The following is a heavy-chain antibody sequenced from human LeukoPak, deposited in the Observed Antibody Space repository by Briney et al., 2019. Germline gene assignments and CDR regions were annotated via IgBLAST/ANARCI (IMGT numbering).Heavy chain of an antibody. Sequence: GASLKVSCKASGYTFIGYYMHWVRQAPGQGLEWMGRINPNSGGTEYAQKFQGRVTMTRDTSISTAYLEFSSLRSDDTAVYYCARDWSMTTLDYWGQGTLVTVSS. CDR3: ARDWSMTTLDY. CDR2: INPNSGGT. J-gene: IGHJ4*02. D-gene: IGHD4-17*01. CDR1: GYTFIGYY. V-gene: IGHV1-2*06.